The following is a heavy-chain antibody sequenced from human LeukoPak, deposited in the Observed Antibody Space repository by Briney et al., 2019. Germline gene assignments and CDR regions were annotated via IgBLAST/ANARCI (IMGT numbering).Heavy chain of an antibody. CDR2: ISSSSSYI. CDR1: GFTFSSYS. J-gene: IGHJ4*02. CDR3: ARMNYVSSGWGAPFDY. D-gene: IGHD1-7*01. V-gene: IGHV3-21*01. Sequence: GGSLRLSCAASGFTFSSYSMNWVRQAPGKGLEWVSSISSSSSYIYYANSVKGRFTISRDNAKNSLYLQMNSLRAEDTAVYYCARMNYVSSGWGAPFDYWGQGTLVTVSS.